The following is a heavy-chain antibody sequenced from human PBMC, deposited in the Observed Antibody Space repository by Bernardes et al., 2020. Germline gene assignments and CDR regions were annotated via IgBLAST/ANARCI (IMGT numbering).Heavy chain of an antibody. CDR2: INWDGESR. J-gene: IGHJ6*02. CDR1: GFSFFDYA. Sequence: GWSLRLSCATSGFSFFDYAMSWVRQVPGRGLEWVSSINWDGESRDYADSVKGRFTVSRDNAKNSLYLQMNSLRAEDSALYHCVKFSGYDFYYNHMDVWGQGTAVTVSS. CDR3: VKFSGYDFYYNHMDV. V-gene: IGHV3-20*01. D-gene: IGHD5-12*01.